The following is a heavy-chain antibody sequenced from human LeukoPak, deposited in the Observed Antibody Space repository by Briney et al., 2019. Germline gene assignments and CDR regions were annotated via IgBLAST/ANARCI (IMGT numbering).Heavy chain of an antibody. CDR1: GFTFNNYA. D-gene: IGHD1-20*01. CDR3: AKAYLTGTRYYFDY. CDR2: ISGSGGST. J-gene: IGHJ4*02. Sequence: GGSLRLSCAASGFTFNNYAMSWVRQAPGKGLEWVSGISGSGGSTYYADSVKGRFTISRDNSKNTLYLQMNSLRAEDTALYYCAKAYLTGTRYYFDYWGQGTLVTVSS. V-gene: IGHV3-23*01.